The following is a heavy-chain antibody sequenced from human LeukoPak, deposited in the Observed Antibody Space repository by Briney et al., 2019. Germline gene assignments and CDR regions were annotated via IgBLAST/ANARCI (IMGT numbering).Heavy chain of an antibody. CDR2: IWYDGSNK. J-gene: IGHJ4*02. Sequence: GGSLRLSCAASGFTFSSYGMHWVRQAPGKGLEWVAVIWYDGSNKYYADSVKGRFTISRDNSKNTLYLQMNSLRAEDTAVYYCARDRACSGGSCYLPPLLDYWGQGTLVTVSS. V-gene: IGHV3-33*01. CDR3: ARDRACSGGSCYLPPLLDY. CDR1: GFTFSSYG. D-gene: IGHD2-15*01.